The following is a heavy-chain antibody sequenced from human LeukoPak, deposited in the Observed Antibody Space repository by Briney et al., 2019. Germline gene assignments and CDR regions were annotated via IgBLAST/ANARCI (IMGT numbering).Heavy chain of an antibody. J-gene: IGHJ3*01. CDR1: GFTFSSYA. Sequence: GGSLRLSCAASGFTFSSYAMSWVRQAPGKGLEWVSAISGSGGSTYYADSVKGRFTISRDTSKNTLLLQMNSLRADDTALYFCARRLSLRFDAFAVWGPGTVVTVSS. CDR2: ISGSGGST. D-gene: IGHD3-3*01. CDR3: ARRLSLRFDAFAV. V-gene: IGHV3-23*01.